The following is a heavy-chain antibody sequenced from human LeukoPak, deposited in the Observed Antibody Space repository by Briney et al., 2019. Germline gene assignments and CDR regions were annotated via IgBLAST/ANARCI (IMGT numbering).Heavy chain of an antibody. J-gene: IGHJ5*02. Sequence: ASVKVSCKASGYTFTGYYMHWVRQAPGQGLEWMGWINPNSGSTNYAQKFQGRVTMTRDTSISTAYMEPSRLRSDDTAVYYCARDRRVATIASGIRFDPWGQGTLVTVSS. CDR1: GYTFTGYY. CDR3: ARDRRVATIASGIRFDP. V-gene: IGHV1-2*02. D-gene: IGHD5-12*01. CDR2: INPNSGST.